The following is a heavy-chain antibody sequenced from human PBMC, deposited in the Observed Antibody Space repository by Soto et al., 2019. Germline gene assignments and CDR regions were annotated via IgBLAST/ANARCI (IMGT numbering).Heavy chain of an antibody. CDR2: IHHSGST. D-gene: IGHD5-12*01. CDR1: GGSVNGYY. V-gene: IGHV4-34*01. CDR3: ARDFSYRYSGYDLTAYYYYYYGMDV. J-gene: IGHJ6*02. Sequence: XETLALTCAVYGGSVNGYYWSGIRPPPGKGLEWIGEIHHSGSTNYNPSLKSRVTISVGTSKNQFSLKLSSVTAADTAVYYCARDFSYRYSGYDLTAYYYYYYGMDVWGQGTTVTVSS.